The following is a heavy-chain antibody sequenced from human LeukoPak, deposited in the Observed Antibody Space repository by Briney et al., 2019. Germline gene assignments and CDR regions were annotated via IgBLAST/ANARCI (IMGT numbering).Heavy chain of an antibody. CDR1: GFTFSSYW. CDR3: ARRPTGYSSSWYMLADAFDI. J-gene: IGHJ3*02. V-gene: IGHV3-7*01. Sequence: GGSLRLSCAASGFTFSSYWMSWVRQAPGKGLEWVANIKQDGSEKYYVDSVKGRFTISRDNAKNSLYLQMNSLRAEDTAVYYCARRPTGYSSSWYMLADAFDIWGQGTMVTVSS. CDR2: IKQDGSEK. D-gene: IGHD6-13*01.